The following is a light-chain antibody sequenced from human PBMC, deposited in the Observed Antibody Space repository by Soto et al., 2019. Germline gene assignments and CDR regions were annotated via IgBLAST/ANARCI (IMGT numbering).Light chain of an antibody. CDR2: GAS. CDR3: PQRTNWRRT. CDR1: QSVRSN. J-gene: IGKJ1*01. V-gene: IGKV3D-11*02. Sequence: EIVFTQSPGTLSLSPGERATLSCSASQSVRSNLAWYQQKPGQAPRLLIYGASPRETGIPARFNGSGAGTEFTRSISSLEPEDVAVDYCPQRTNWRRTFGQGTKVDNK.